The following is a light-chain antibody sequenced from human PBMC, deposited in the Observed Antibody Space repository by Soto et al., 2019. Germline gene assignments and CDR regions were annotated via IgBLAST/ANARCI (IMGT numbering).Light chain of an antibody. J-gene: IGKJ4*01. Sequence: DNQMTQSPSTLSASVGDRVTITCRASQSISSKLAWYQQKPGKAPKVLIYDASSLESGVPSRFSGSGSGTEFTLTISSLQPDDSATYYCQQYDNYPITFGGGTKVEI. CDR2: DAS. CDR3: QQYDNYPIT. CDR1: QSISSK. V-gene: IGKV1-5*01.